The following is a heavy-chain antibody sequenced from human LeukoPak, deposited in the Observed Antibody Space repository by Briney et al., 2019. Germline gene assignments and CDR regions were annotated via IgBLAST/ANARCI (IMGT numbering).Heavy chain of an antibody. J-gene: IGHJ4*02. Sequence: ASVKVSCKASGYTFTGYYIHWVRQAPGQGLEWMGWINPNGGGTNYAQKFQGRVTMTRDTPISTAYMELSRLRSDDTDVYYCARGGYGGANSGILDSWGQGTLVTVSS. V-gene: IGHV1-2*02. CDR1: GYTFTGYY. D-gene: IGHD6-25*01. CDR3: ARGGYGGANSGILDS. CDR2: INPNGGGT.